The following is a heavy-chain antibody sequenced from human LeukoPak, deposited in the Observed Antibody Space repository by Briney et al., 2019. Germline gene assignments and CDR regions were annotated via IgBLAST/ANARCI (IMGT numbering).Heavy chain of an antibody. J-gene: IGHJ4*02. CDR3: ASGIQGVGNNY. V-gene: IGHV4-4*07. Sequence: PSETLSLTCTVSGGSISTYYWSWIRQPAGKGLEWIGRMYISGETNYNPSLKSRVTVSLDTSKNHLSLRLNSVTAADTAVYFCASGIQGVGNNYWGQGTLVTVSS. CDR1: GGSISTYY. CDR2: MYISGET. D-gene: IGHD4-23*01.